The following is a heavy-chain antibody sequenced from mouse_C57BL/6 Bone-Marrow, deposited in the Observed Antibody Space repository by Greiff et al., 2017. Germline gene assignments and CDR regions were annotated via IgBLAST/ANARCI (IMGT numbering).Heavy chain of an antibody. J-gene: IGHJ2*01. V-gene: IGHV1-62-2*01. CDR3: ARHERYYDYEGYFDY. CDR2: FYPGSGSI. CDR1: GYIFTEYT. Sequence: LVESGAELVKPGASVKLSCKASGYIFTEYTIHWVKQRSGQGLEWIGWFYPGSGSIKYNERFKDKATLTADKSSNTVYMELSRLTSEDSAVYFGARHERYYDYEGYFDYWGQGTTLTVSS. D-gene: IGHD2-4*01.